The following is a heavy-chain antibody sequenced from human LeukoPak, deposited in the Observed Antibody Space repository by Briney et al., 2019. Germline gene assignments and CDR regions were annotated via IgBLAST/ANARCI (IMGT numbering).Heavy chain of an antibody. D-gene: IGHD5-12*01. Sequence: PGGSLRLSCAASGFTFSSYSMNWVRQAPGKGLEWVSSISSSSSYIYYADSVKGRFTISRDNAKNSLYLQMNSLRAEDTAVYYCARNLYIGYDSALVSPGNDYWGQGTLVTVSS. J-gene: IGHJ4*02. CDR1: GFTFSSYS. CDR3: ARNLYIGYDSALVSPGNDY. CDR2: ISSSSSYI. V-gene: IGHV3-21*01.